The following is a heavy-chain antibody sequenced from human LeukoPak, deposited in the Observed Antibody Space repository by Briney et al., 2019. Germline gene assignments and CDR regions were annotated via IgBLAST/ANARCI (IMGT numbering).Heavy chain of an antibody. CDR3: ARQPIEEQPPDY. D-gene: IGHD6-13*01. Sequence: PSETLSLTCTVSGYSINSAYYWGWIRQPPGKGLEWIGSIYYSGSTYYNPSLKSRVTISVDTSKNQFSLKLSSVTAADTAVYYCARQPIEEQPPDYWGQGTLVTVSS. CDR1: GYSINSAYY. CDR2: IYYSGST. V-gene: IGHV4-38-2*02. J-gene: IGHJ4*02.